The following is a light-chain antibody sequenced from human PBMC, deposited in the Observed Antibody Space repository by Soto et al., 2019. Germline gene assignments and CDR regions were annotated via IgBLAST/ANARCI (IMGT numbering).Light chain of an antibody. CDR2: RNN. CDR1: SSNIGSNY. J-gene: IGLJ2*01. Sequence: QSVLTQPPSASGTPGQRVTISCSGSSSNIGSNYVYWYQQLPGTAPKLLIYRNNQRPSGVPDRFSGSKSGTSASLAISGLLSEDEADYYCAAWDDSLSGYVVFGGGTKVTVL. V-gene: IGLV1-47*01. CDR3: AAWDDSLSGYVV.